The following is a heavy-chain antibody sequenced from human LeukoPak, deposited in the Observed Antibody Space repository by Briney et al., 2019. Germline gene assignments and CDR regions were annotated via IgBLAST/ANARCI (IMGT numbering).Heavy chain of an antibody. CDR2: INQSGST. D-gene: IGHD2-15*01. J-gene: IGHJ4*02. CDR1: GGSFSVHY. Sequence: PSETLSLTCAVYGGSFSVHYWSWIRQPPGKGLEWIGEINQSGSTTYNPSLESRVTASVDTSKNQFSLKLSSVTAADTAVYYCATSYIGGFGKPDYWGQGTLVTVSS. V-gene: IGHV4-34*01. CDR3: ATSYIGGFGKPDY.